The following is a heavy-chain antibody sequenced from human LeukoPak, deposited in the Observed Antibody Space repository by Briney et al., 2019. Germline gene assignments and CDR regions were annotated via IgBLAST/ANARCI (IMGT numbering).Heavy chain of an antibody. Sequence: GGSLRLSCAASGFSVSSNYMNWVRQAPGKGLEWVSVIYTGGSTYYADSVKGRFTISRDNSKNTLYLQMNSLRAEDTAVYYCAKDVDILTGYSKYFDYWGQGTLVTVSS. CDR1: GFSVSSNY. CDR2: IYTGGST. V-gene: IGHV3-53*01. D-gene: IGHD3-9*01. CDR3: AKDVDILTGYSKYFDY. J-gene: IGHJ4*02.